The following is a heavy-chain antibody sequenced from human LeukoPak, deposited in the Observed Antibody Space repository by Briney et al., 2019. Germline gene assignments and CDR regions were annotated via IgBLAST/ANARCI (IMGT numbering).Heavy chain of an antibody. J-gene: IGHJ6*03. CDR2: ISAYNGNT. Sequence: ASVKVSCKASGYTFTSYGISWVRQAPGQGLEWMGWISAYNGNTNYAQKFQGRVTMTRDTSISTAYMELSRLRSDDTAVYYCARERRQQQYYMDVWGKGTTVTISS. CDR3: ARERRQQQYYMDV. V-gene: IGHV1-18*01. CDR1: GYTFTSYG. D-gene: IGHD6-13*01.